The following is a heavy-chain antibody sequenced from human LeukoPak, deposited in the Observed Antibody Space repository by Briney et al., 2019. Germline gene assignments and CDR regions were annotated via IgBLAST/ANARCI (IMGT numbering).Heavy chain of an antibody. J-gene: IGHJ4*02. CDR3: ARSFGESYFDY. CDR1: GGSFSGYY. D-gene: IGHD3-10*01. Sequence: SETLSLTCAVYGGSFSGYYWSWIRQPPGKGLEWIGEINHSGSTNYNPSLKSRVTISVDTSKNQFSLKLSSVTAADTAVYYCARSFGESYFDYWGQGILVTVSS. CDR2: INHSGST. V-gene: IGHV4-34*01.